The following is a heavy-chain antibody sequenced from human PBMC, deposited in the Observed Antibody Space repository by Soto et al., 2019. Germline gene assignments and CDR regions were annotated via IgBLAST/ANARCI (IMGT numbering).Heavy chain of an antibody. J-gene: IGHJ6*02. CDR2: IIPIFGTA. CDR3: ARERGGPYDFWSEGVSPREPPYYYGMDV. Sequence: QVQLVQSGAEVKKPGSSVKVSCKASGGTFSSYAISWVRQAPGQGLEWMGGIIPIFGTANYAQKFQGRVTITADKATSTAYMELSSLRSEDTAVYYCARERGGPYDFWSEGVSPREPPYYYGMDVWGQGTTVTVSS. D-gene: IGHD3-3*01. CDR1: GGTFSSYA. V-gene: IGHV1-69*06.